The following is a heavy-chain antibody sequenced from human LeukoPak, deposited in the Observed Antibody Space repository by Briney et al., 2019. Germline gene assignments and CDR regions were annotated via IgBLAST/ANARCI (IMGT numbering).Heavy chain of an antibody. D-gene: IGHD3-10*01. V-gene: IGHV1-3*01. Sequence: ASVKVSCKASGYTFTSYAMHWVRQAPGQRLEWMGWINAGNGNTKYSQKFQGRVTITRDTSASTAYMELSSLRSEDTAVYYCARPFGEAVETTLGGVDYWGQGTLVTVSS. J-gene: IGHJ4*02. CDR1: GYTFTSYA. CDR3: ARPFGEAVETTLGGVDY. CDR2: INAGNGNT.